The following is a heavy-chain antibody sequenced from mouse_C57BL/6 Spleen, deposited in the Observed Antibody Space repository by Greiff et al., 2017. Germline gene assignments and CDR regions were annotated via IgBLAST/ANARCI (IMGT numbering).Heavy chain of an antibody. V-gene: IGHV1-53*01. J-gene: IGHJ1*03. Sequence: QVQLQQPGTELVKPGASVKLSCKASGYTFTSYWMHWVKQRPGQGLEWIGNINPSNGGTNYNEKFKSKATLTVDKSSSTAYMQLSSLTSEVSAVYYCARPLNWDWDFDVWGTGTTVTVSS. D-gene: IGHD4-1*01. CDR1: GYTFTSYW. CDR2: INPSNGGT. CDR3: ARPLNWDWDFDV.